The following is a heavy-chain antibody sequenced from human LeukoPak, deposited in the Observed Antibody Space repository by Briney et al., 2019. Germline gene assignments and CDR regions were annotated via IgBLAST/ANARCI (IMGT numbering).Heavy chain of an antibody. CDR1: GFTFSSYA. V-gene: IGHV3-23*01. CDR2: ISGSGGST. D-gene: IGHD3-10*01. J-gene: IGHJ4*02. CDR3: AKDPRSYGSGSYDY. Sequence: GGSLRLSCAASGFTFSSYAMSWVRQAPGKGLEWVSAISGSGGSTYYADSVKGRFTISRDNSKNTLYLQMNSLRAEDTAVYYCAKDPRSYGSGSYDYWGQGXLVTXSS.